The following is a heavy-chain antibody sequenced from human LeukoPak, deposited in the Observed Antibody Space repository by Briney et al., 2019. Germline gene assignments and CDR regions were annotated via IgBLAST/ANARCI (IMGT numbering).Heavy chain of an antibody. J-gene: IGHJ4*02. Sequence: GGSLRLSCAASGYTFSIYWMNWVRQAPGKGLEWVASIKQDGSETYYMESVQGRFTISRDNDMNSLYLQLSSLRAEDTAVYHCTRENSGSLSLEYWGQGTLVTVSS. CDR1: GYTFSIYW. CDR2: IKQDGSET. V-gene: IGHV3-7*01. D-gene: IGHD1-26*01. CDR3: TRENSGSLSLEY.